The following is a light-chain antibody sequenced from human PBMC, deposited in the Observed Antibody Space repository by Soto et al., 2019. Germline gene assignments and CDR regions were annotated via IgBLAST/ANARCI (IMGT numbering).Light chain of an antibody. Sequence: QSALTQPASVSGSPGQSITISCTGTSSDVVGYNYVSWYQQHPGQAPQLMIYDVSNRPSGVSNRFSGSKSGNTASLTISGLQAEDEADYYCSSYTSSSTLVFGGGTKLTVL. CDR2: DVS. V-gene: IGLV2-14*01. J-gene: IGLJ2*01. CDR3: SSYTSSSTLV. CDR1: SSDVVGYNY.